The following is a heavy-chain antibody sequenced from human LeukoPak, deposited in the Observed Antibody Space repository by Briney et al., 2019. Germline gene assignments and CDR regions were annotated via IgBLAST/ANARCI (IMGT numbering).Heavy chain of an antibody. Sequence: ASVKVSCKASGYTFTGYYMHWVRQAPGQGLEWMGWISAYNGNTNYAQKLQGRVTMTTDTSTSTAYMELRSLRSDDTAVYYCARVLLAAAPCDYWGQGTLVTVSS. CDR3: ARVLLAAAPCDY. CDR1: GYTFTGYY. CDR2: ISAYNGNT. D-gene: IGHD6-13*01. V-gene: IGHV1-18*04. J-gene: IGHJ4*02.